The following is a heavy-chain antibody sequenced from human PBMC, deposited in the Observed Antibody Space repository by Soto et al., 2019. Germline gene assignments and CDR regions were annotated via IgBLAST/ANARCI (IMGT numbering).Heavy chain of an antibody. CDR3: ARGRLVWSGYPRGYYYYGMDV. V-gene: IGHV3-30-3*01. CDR2: ISYDGSNK. CDR1: GFTFSSYA. D-gene: IGHD3-3*01. Sequence: QVQLVESGGGVVQPGRSLRLSCAASGFTFSSYAMHWVRQAPGKGLEWVAVISYDGSNKYYADSVKGRFTISRDNSKNTLYLQMNSLRAEDTAVYYCARGRLVWSGYPRGYYYYGMDVWGQGTTVTVSS. J-gene: IGHJ6*02.